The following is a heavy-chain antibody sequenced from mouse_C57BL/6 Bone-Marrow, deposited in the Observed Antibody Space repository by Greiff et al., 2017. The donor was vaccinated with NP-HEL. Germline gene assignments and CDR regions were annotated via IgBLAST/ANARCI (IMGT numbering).Heavy chain of an antibody. Sequence: QVQLKESGAELVKPGASVKLSCKASGYTFTSYWMHWVKQRPGQGLEWIGMIHPNSGSTNYNEKFKSKATLTVDKSSSTAYMQLSSLTSEDSAVYYCAREGNYYGNWYFDVWGTGTTVTVSS. CDR2: IHPNSGST. J-gene: IGHJ1*03. CDR3: AREGNYYGNWYFDV. CDR1: GYTFTSYW. D-gene: IGHD1-1*01. V-gene: IGHV1-64*01.